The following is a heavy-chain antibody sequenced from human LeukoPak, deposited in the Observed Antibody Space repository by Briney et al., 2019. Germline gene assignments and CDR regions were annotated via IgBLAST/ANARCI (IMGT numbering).Heavy chain of an antibody. Sequence: GGSLRLSCTASGFTFSSYAMTWVRQVPGKGLEWVSGISDNGGRTYYGDSAKGRFTISRDNSKNTLFLQMNSLGPEDTAVYYCAKALHGSGLNLFDYWGQGTLVTVSS. CDR3: AKALHGSGLNLFDY. CDR1: GFTFSSYA. J-gene: IGHJ4*02. V-gene: IGHV3-23*01. D-gene: IGHD3-10*01. CDR2: ISDNGGRT.